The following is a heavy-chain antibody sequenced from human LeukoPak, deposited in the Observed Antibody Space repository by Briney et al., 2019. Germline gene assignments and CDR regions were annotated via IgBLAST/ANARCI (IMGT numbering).Heavy chain of an antibody. J-gene: IGHJ4*02. CDR1: GFTFSSYA. CDR3: AKSNSYYDFWSGYYPDY. D-gene: IGHD3-3*01. Sequence: GGSLRLSCAASGFTFSSYAMSWVRQAPGKGLEWVSAISGSGGSTYYADSVKGRFTISRDNSKNTLYLQMNSLRAEDTAVYYCAKSNSYYDFWSGYYPDYWGQGTLVTVSS. V-gene: IGHV3-23*01. CDR2: ISGSGGST.